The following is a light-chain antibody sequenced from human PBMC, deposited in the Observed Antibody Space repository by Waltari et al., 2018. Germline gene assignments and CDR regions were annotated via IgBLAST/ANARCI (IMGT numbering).Light chain of an antibody. J-gene: IGKJ3*01. V-gene: IGKV2-28*01. Sequence: DIVMTQSPLSLSVTPGEPASISSRSSQSLLRSTGYNFLDWYLQKPGQPPQLLISLGSDRASGVPDRFSGSGTGTDFTLKISRVEAEDVGIYYCMQALHTPTTFGPGTKVDIK. CDR1: QSLLRSTGYNF. CDR2: LGS. CDR3: MQALHTPTT.